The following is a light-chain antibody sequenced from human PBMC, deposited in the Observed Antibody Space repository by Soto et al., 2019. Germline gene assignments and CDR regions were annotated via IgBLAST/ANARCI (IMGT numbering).Light chain of an antibody. CDR3: QQYGSSPPGGT. CDR2: GAS. Sequence: EIVLTQSPGTLSLSPGERATLSCRASQSFCSSYLAWYQQKPGQAPRLLIYGASSRATGIPDWFSGSGSGTDFTLTISRLEPEDFAVYYCQQYGSSPPGGTFGQGTKVDIK. CDR1: QSFCSSY. V-gene: IGKV3-20*01. J-gene: IGKJ1*01.